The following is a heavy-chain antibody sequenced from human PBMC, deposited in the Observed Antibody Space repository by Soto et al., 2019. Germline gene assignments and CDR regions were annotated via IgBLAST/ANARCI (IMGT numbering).Heavy chain of an antibody. J-gene: IGHJ4*02. CDR3: AKGKGGGATSDGANC. Sequence: EVQVLESGGGLVQPGGSLRLSCAASGFTFSNYGMNWVRQAPGKGLEWVSGIRNDGYTTYNADSVKGRFTVSRDTIKNTEYLQMKSQRVEDSVGEYYAKGKGGGATSDGANCWGQGTLVTVSS. CDR2: IRNDGYTT. D-gene: IGHD1-26*01. CDR1: GFTFSNYG. V-gene: IGHV3-23*01.